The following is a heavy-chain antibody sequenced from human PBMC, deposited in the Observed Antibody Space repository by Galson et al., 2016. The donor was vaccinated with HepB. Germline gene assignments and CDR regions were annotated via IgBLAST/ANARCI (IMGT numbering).Heavy chain of an antibody. Sequence: SLRLSCAASGFTFRTYSMTWVRQAPGKGLEWVSSITSSSRDIYYADSLKGRFTVSRDNAKNPLYLQLNSVTPEDTAVYYCARDLSSSWFPFDYWGQGTLVTVSS. CDR3: ARDLSSSWFPFDY. V-gene: IGHV3-21*01. J-gene: IGHJ4*02. D-gene: IGHD6-13*01. CDR1: GFTFRTYS. CDR2: ITSSSRDI.